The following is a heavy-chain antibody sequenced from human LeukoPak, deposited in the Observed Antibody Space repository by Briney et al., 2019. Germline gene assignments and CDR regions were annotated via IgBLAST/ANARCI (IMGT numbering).Heavy chain of an antibody. CDR1: GGSISSYY. J-gene: IGHJ4*02. V-gene: IGHV4-39*01. CDR2: IYYSGST. D-gene: IGHD1-26*01. CDR3: ARHSPVGIFYFDY. Sequence: SETLSLTCTVSGGSISSYYWGWIRQPPGKGLEWIGSIYYSGSTYYNPSLKSRVTISVDTSKNQFSLKLSSVTAADTAAYYCARHSPVGIFYFDYWGQGTLVTVSS.